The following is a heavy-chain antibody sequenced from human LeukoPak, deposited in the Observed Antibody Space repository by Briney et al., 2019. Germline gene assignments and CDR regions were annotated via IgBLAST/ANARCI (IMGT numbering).Heavy chain of an antibody. CDR1: GYTFTSYD. D-gene: IGHD1-26*01. CDR2: INPNSGGT. V-gene: IGHV1-8*02. CDR3: ARDWGYSGSPSDAFDI. J-gene: IGHJ3*02. Sequence: ASVKVSCKASGYTFTSYDINWVRQATGQGLEWMGWINPNSGGTNYAQKFQGRVTMTRDMSTSTVYMELSSLRSEDTAVYYCARDWGYSGSPSDAFDIWGQGTMVTVSS.